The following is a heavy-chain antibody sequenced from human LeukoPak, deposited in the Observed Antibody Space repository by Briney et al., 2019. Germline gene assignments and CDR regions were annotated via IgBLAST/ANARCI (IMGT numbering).Heavy chain of an antibody. CDR2: ISGSGGST. V-gene: IGHV3-23*01. Sequence: GGSLRLSCAASGFTFSSYAMSWVRQAPGKGLEWVSAISGSGGSTYYTDSVKGRFTISRDNSKNTLYLQMNSLRAEDTAVYYCAKDGILLWFGAPMDVWGKGTTVTVSS. CDR1: GFTFSSYA. D-gene: IGHD3-10*01. CDR3: AKDGILLWFGAPMDV. J-gene: IGHJ6*04.